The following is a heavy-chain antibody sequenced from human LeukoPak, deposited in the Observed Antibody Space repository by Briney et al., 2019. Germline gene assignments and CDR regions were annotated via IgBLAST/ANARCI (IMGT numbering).Heavy chain of an antibody. D-gene: IGHD5-18*01. CDR1: GFTVSSNY. CDR2: IYSGGST. Sequence: GGSLRLSXAASGFTVSSNYMSWVRQAPGKGLEWVSIIYSGGSTYYADSVKGRFTISRDNSKNTLYLQMNSLRAEDTAVYFCVRVGYSYGYGDWNHFDYWGRGTLVTVSS. J-gene: IGHJ4*02. V-gene: IGHV3-66*02. CDR3: VRVGYSYGYGDWNHFDY.